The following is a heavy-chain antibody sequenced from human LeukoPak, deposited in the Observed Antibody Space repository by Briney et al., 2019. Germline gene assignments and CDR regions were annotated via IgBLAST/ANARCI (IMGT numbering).Heavy chain of an antibody. J-gene: IGHJ4*02. CDR3: ARGTTLRYFDWLTSDYFDY. CDR1: GFTFSSYS. V-gene: IGHV3-21*01. D-gene: IGHD3-9*01. Sequence: GGSLRLSCAASGFTFSSYSMNWVRQAPGKGLEWVSSISSSSSYIYYADSVKGRFTISRDNAKNSLYLQMNSLRAEDTAVYYCARGTTLRYFDWLTSDYFDYWGQGTLVTVSS. CDR2: ISSSSSYI.